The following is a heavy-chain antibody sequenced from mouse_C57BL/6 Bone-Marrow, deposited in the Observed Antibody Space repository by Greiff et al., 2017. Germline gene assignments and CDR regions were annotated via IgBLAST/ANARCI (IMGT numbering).Heavy chain of an antibody. V-gene: IGHV1-54*01. J-gene: IGHJ2*01. CDR1: GYAFTNSL. Sequence: QVQLQQSGAELVRPGTSVKVSCKASGYAFTNSLLAWVKQRPGQGLEWIGVINPGSGGTNYNEKFKGKATLTADKSSSTAYMQLSSLTSEDSAVYFCARRRAVAPDYWGQGTTLTVSS. CDR2: INPGSGGT. D-gene: IGHD1-1*01. CDR3: ARRRAVAPDY.